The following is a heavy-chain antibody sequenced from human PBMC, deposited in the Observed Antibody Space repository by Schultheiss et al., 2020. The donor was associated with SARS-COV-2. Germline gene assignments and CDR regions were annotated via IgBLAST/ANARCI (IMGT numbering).Heavy chain of an antibody. J-gene: IGHJ6*02. Sequence: GGSLRLSCAASGFTFSSYAMSWVRQAPGKGLEWVSAISGSGGSTYIADSVKGRFTISRDNAKNTLYLQMNSLRAEDTAVYYCAKELPYSSGWYYYYGMDVWGQGTTVTVSS. D-gene: IGHD6-19*01. CDR3: AKELPYSSGWYYYYGMDV. CDR1: GFTFSSYA. V-gene: IGHV3-23*01. CDR2: ISGSGGST.